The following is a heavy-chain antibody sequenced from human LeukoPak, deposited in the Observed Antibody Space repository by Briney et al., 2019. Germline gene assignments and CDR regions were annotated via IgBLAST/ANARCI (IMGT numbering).Heavy chain of an antibody. D-gene: IGHD3-22*01. CDR3: ARDGGPYDSSGYYGY. CDR2: IKQDGSEK. Sequence: PGGSLRLSCAASGFTFSSYWMSWVREAPGKGLEWVANIKQDGSEKYYVDSVKGRFTISRDNSKNTLYLQMNSLRAEDTAVYYCARDGGPYDSSGYYGYWGQGTLVTVSS. J-gene: IGHJ4*02. V-gene: IGHV3-7*01. CDR1: GFTFSSYW.